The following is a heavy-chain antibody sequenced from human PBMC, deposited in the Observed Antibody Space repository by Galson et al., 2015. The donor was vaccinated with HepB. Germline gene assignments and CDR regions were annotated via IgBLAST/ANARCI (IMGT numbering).Heavy chain of an antibody. D-gene: IGHD6-13*01. CDR1: GVALGDYA. V-gene: IGHV3-49*03. CDR2: IRSKAYGGTT. CDR3: TRVQSSSWYGTDQKYGMDV. Sequence: SLRHPCAASGVALGDYAMSWFRQAPGKGLEWVGFIRSKAYGGTTEYAASVKGRFTISRDDSKSIAYLQMNSLKTEDTAVYYCTRVQSSSWYGTDQKYGMDVWGQGTTVTVSS. J-gene: IGHJ6*01.